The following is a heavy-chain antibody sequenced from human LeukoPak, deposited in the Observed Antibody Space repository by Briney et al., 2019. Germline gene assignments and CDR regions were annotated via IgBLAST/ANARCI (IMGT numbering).Heavy chain of an antibody. J-gene: IGHJ6*02. D-gene: IGHD7-27*01. Sequence: GESLKISCKGSGYNFTNYWISWVRQMPGKGLEWMGRIDPSDSYTNYSPSFQGHVTISADKSISTAHLQWSSLKAPDTAMYYCARTRGDYYSYYGMDVWGQGTTVTVSS. CDR3: ARTRGDYYSYYGMDV. CDR1: GYNFTNYW. V-gene: IGHV5-10-1*01. CDR2: IDPSDSYT.